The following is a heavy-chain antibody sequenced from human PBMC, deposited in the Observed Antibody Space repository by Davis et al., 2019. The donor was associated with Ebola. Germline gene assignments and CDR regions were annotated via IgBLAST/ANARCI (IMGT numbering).Heavy chain of an antibody. CDR3: ARDSRWLVPGTYYYYGMDV. J-gene: IGHJ6*02. CDR1: GGSISSSY. V-gene: IGHV4-59*01. CDR2: IYYSESS. D-gene: IGHD6-19*01. Sequence: SETLSLTCTVSGGSISSSYWSWIRQPPGKGLEWIGYIYYSESSNYNPSLKSRVTISVDTSTNHFPLKLSSLTAADTAVYYCARDSRWLVPGTYYYYGMDVWGQGTTVTVSS.